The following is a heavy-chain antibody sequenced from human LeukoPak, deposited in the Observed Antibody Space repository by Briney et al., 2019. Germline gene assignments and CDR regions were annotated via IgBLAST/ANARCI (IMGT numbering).Heavy chain of an antibody. J-gene: IGHJ4*02. CDR2: ISGSGGST. Sequence: GGSLRLSCAASGFTVSSYAMSWVRQPPGKGLELVSAISGSGGSTYYADSVKGRFTISRDNSKNTLYLQMNSLRAEDTAVYYCTSGGAAMIGASFDYWGQGTLVTVSS. V-gene: IGHV3-23*01. CDR3: TSGGAAMIGASFDY. D-gene: IGHD2-2*01. CDR1: GFTVSSYA.